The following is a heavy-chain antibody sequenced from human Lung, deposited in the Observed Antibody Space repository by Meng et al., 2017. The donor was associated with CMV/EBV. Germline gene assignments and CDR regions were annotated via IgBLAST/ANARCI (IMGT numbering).Heavy chain of an antibody. J-gene: IGHJ4*02. CDR3: ASRYCSSTSCYSGFDY. CDR1: GGTFSSYT. V-gene: IGHV1-69*02. D-gene: IGHD2-2*02. CDR2: IIPILGIA. Sequence: SVKVSCKASGGTFSSYTISWVRQAPGQGLEWMGRIIPILGIANYAQKFQGRVTTTADKSTSTAYMELSSLRSEDTAVYYCASRYCSSTSCYSGFDYWGQGTLVXVSS.